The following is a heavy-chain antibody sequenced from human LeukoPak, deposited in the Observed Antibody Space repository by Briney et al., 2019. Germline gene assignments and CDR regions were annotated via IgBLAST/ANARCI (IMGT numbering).Heavy chain of an antibody. CDR1: GFTFSSYS. D-gene: IGHD6-19*01. CDR3: AREGEEWLVPHLDY. CDR2: ISSSSSTI. V-gene: IGHV3-48*01. J-gene: IGHJ4*02. Sequence: GGSLRLSCAASGFTFSSYSMNWVRQAPGKGLEGVSYISSSSSTIYYADSVKGRFTISRDNAKNSLYLQMNSLRAEDTAVYYCAREGEEWLVPHLDYWGQGTLVTVSS.